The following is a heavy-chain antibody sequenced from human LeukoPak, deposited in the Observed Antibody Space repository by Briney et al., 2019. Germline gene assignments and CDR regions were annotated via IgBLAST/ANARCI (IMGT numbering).Heavy chain of an antibody. D-gene: IGHD3-10*01. CDR2: AYYSGST. V-gene: IGHV4-39*07. Sequence: SETLSLTCSVSGGSISSSSYYWGWIRQPPGKGLEWIGSAYYSGSTYYNPSLKSRVTMSVDTSKNQFSLKLSSVTAADTAVYYCARGGYYGSGNDFRFDPWGQGTLVTVSS. J-gene: IGHJ5*02. CDR3: ARGGYYGSGNDFRFDP. CDR1: GGSISSSSYY.